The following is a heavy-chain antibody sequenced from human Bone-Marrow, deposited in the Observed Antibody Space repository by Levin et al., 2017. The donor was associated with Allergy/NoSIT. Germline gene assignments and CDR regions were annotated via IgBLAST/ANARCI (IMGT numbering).Heavy chain of an antibody. Sequence: QAGGSLRLSCEVSGVNVKDYAMTWVRQAPGKGLEWVSSLTGRDDTTFYADFVKGRFSISRDKSKNTLTLQMNSLRVEDTAVYYCAKSMGGGLNDWFDPWGQGTLVTVSS. D-gene: IGHD3/OR15-3a*01. J-gene: IGHJ5*02. CDR2: LTGRDDTT. CDR3: AKSMGGGLNDWFDP. V-gene: IGHV3-23*01. CDR1: GVNVKDYA.